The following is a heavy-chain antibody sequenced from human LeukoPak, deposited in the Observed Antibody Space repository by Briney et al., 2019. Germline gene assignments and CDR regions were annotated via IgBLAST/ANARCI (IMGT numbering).Heavy chain of an antibody. CDR2: IYYSGST. V-gene: IGHV4-59*01. CDR1: GGSISSYY. J-gene: IGHJ6*02. D-gene: IGHD3-3*01. Sequence: SETLSLTCTVSGGSISSYYWSWIRQPPGKGLEWIGYIYYSGSTNYNPSLKSRVTISVDTSKNQFSLKLSSVAAADTAVYYWARLYYDFWSGYYSYGAYYGMDVWGQGTTVTVSS. CDR3: ARLYYDFWSGYYSYGAYYGMDV.